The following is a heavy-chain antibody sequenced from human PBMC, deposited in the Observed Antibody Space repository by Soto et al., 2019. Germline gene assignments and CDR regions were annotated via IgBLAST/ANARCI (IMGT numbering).Heavy chain of an antibody. CDR1: GFTFRNQW. Sequence: EVQLEESGGGSVQLGESLRVSCVASGFTFRNQWMHWVRQVPGKGLVWVCRINGDGTRASYADFVKGRFTIFRDNAQNWLCLQLDSLRVVYMGVCHFARGGAAGRGDAIDIWGPGTTVAVSS. D-gene: IGHD1-26*01. CDR3: ARGGAAGRGDAIDI. J-gene: IGHJ3*02. CDR2: INGDGTRA. V-gene: IGHV3-74*01.